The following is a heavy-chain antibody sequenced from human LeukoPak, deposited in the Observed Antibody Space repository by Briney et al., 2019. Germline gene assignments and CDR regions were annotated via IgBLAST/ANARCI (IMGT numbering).Heavy chain of an antibody. J-gene: IGHJ3*02. CDR2: IYYSGST. CDR3: ARQFPTATEGFDI. CDR1: GGSISSGSYY. V-gene: IGHV4-39*01. Sequence: SETLSLTCTVSGGSISSGSYYWSWIRQPPGKGLEWIGSIYYSGSTYYNPSLKSRVTISVVTSKNQFSLKLSSVTAADTAVYYWARQFPTATEGFDIWGQGTMVTVSS. D-gene: IGHD2-2*01.